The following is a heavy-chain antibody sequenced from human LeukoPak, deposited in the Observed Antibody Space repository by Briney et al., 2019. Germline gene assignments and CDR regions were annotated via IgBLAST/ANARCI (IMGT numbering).Heavy chain of an antibody. D-gene: IGHD6-13*01. CDR2: IKQDGSEK. Sequence: GGSLRLSCAASGFTFSSYWMSWVRQAPGKGLEWVANIKQDGSEKYYVDSVKGRLTISRDNAKNSLYLQMNSLRAEDTAVYYCARDGGAYSRRFDPWGQGTLVTVSS. CDR1: GFTFSSYW. J-gene: IGHJ5*02. V-gene: IGHV3-7*01. CDR3: ARDGGAYSRRFDP.